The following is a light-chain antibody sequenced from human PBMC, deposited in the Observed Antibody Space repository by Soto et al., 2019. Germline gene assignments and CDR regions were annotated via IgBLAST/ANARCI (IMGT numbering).Light chain of an antibody. CDR3: MQSTQLPPT. Sequence: DIQMTQSPSTVSASVGDRVTFTCRASQTISTWLAWYQQKPGRAPRLLIFDASTVQSGVPSRFSGSGSGTEFTLTISRVETDDVGIYYCMQSTQLPPTFGQGTRLEIK. CDR1: QTISTW. J-gene: IGKJ5*01. V-gene: IGKV1-5*01. CDR2: DAS.